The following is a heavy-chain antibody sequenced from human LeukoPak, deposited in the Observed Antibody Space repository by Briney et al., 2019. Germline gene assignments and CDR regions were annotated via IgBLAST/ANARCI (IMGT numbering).Heavy chain of an antibody. J-gene: IGHJ6*02. CDR3: AKDAVVEPAASSYYYYGMDV. CDR1: GFTFSSYA. V-gene: IGHV3-23*01. CDR2: ISGSGGST. D-gene: IGHD2-2*01. Sequence: GGSLRLSCAASGFTFSSYAMSWVRQAPGKGLEWVSAISGSGGSTYYADSVKGRFTISRDNSKNTLYLQRNSLRAEDTAVYYCAKDAVVEPAASSYYYYGMDVWGQGTTVTVSS.